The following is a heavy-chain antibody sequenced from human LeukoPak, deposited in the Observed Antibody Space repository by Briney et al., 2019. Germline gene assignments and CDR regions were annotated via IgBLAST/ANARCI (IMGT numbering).Heavy chain of an antibody. CDR2: IHISGST. Sequence: SQTLSLTCTVSGGSISSDRYYWSWIRQPAGKELEWIGRIHISGSTNYNPSLKSRVTISVDTSKNQFSLKLSSVTAADTAVYYCARALSSFWFDPWGQGTPVTVSS. CDR1: GGSISSDRYY. J-gene: IGHJ5*02. V-gene: IGHV4-61*02. D-gene: IGHD2-2*01. CDR3: ARALSSFWFDP.